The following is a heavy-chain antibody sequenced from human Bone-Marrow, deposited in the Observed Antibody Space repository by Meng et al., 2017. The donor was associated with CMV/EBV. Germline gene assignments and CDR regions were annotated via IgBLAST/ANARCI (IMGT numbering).Heavy chain of an antibody. Sequence: ASVKVSCKASGGTFSSYAISWVRQAPGQGLEWMGWINPNSGGTNYAQKFQGRVTMTRDTSISTAYMELSRLRSDDTAVYYCARGFFGGATQYWGQGTLVTVSS. D-gene: IGHD1-26*01. CDR1: GGTFSSYA. CDR2: INPNSGGT. J-gene: IGHJ4*02. V-gene: IGHV1-2*02. CDR3: ARGFFGGATQY.